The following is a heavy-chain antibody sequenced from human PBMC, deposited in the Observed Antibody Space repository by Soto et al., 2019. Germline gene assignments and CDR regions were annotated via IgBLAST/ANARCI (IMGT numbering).Heavy chain of an antibody. CDR1: GFIFSSYG. CDR2: ISYDGSNK. J-gene: IGHJ6*02. Sequence: GGSLRLSCAASGFIFSSYGMHWVRQAPGKGLEWVAVISYDGSNKYYADSVKGRFTISRDNSKNTLYLQMNSLRAEDTAVYYCAKGAMDTAMVYYYYGMDVWGQGTTVTVSS. D-gene: IGHD5-18*01. CDR3: AKGAMDTAMVYYYYGMDV. V-gene: IGHV3-30*18.